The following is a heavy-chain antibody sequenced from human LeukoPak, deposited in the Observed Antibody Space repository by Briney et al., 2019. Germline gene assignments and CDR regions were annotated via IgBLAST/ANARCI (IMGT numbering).Heavy chain of an antibody. CDR1: GFTVSSIH. Sequence: GGSLRLSCAASGFTVSSIHMVWVRQAPGKGLEWVSLIYSGGAIRYADSVKGRFTISRDSSKNTLFLQMNDLTVEDTARYYCARRPGNWGQGILVTVSS. V-gene: IGHV3-53*01. D-gene: IGHD1-14*01. CDR3: ARRPGN. CDR2: IYSGGAI. J-gene: IGHJ4*02.